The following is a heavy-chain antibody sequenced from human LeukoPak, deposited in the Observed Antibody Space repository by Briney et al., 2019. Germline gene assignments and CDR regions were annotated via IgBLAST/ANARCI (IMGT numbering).Heavy chain of an antibody. J-gene: IGHJ4*02. CDR3: ARVVITFGGVIVTPGDY. Sequence: ASVKVSCKASGYTFTSYGISWVRQAPGQGLEWMGWISAYNGNTNYAQKLQGRVTMTTDTSTSTAYMELRSLRSDDTAVYYCARVVITFGGVIVTPGDYWGQGTLVTVSS. CDR2: ISAYNGNT. D-gene: IGHD3-16*02. CDR1: GYTFTSYG. V-gene: IGHV1-18*01.